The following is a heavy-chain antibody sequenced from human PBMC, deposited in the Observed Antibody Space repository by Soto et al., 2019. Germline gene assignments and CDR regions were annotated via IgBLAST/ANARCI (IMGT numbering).Heavy chain of an antibody. J-gene: IGHJ6*02. D-gene: IGHD1-26*01. Sequence: PGGSLRLSCAASGFTFRSYWMHWVRQAPGKGLVWVSRINSDGSSTSYADSVKGRFTISRDNAKNTLYLQMNSLRAEDTAVYYCASPSGSYWSYYYYGMDVWGQGTTVTVSS. CDR1: GFTFRSYW. V-gene: IGHV3-74*01. CDR3: ASPSGSYWSYYYYGMDV. CDR2: INSDGSST.